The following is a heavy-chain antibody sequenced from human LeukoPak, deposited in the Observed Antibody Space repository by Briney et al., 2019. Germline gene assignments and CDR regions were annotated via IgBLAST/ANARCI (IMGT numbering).Heavy chain of an antibody. J-gene: IGHJ3*02. D-gene: IGHD6-13*01. V-gene: IGHV5-51*01. CDR2: IYPGDSDT. Sequence: GESLKISCKGSGYSFTSYWIGWVRQMPGKGLEWMGIIYPGDSDTRYSPSFQGQVTISADKSISTAYLQWSSLKASDTAMYYCARRGPGGSSWEGWVDIWGQGTMVTVSS. CDR3: ARRGPGGSSWEGWVDI. CDR1: GYSFTSYW.